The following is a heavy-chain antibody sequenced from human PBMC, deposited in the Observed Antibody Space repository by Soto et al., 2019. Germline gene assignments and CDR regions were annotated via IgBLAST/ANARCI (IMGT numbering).Heavy chain of an antibody. Sequence: GASVKVSCKASGYTFTSYGISWVRQAPGQGLEWMGWISAYNGNTNYAQKLQGRVTMTTDTSTSTAYMELRSLRSDDTAVYYCARDEGYYYDSSGYYLPLDYWGQGTPVTVSS. D-gene: IGHD3-22*01. CDR1: GYTFTSYG. J-gene: IGHJ4*02. CDR3: ARDEGYYYDSSGYYLPLDY. CDR2: ISAYNGNT. V-gene: IGHV1-18*01.